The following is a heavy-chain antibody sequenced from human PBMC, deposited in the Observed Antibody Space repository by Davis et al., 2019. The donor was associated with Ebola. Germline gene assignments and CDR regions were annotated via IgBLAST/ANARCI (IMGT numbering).Heavy chain of an antibody. Sequence: PSETLSLTCTVSGGSISSGDYYWSWIRQPPGKGLEWIGYIYYSGSTYYNPSLKSRVTISVDTSKNQFSLKLSSVTAADTAVYYCATPIPRYSGYGVGGYYYYMDVWGKGTTVTVSS. J-gene: IGHJ6*03. D-gene: IGHD5-12*01. CDR2: IYYSGST. CDR1: GGSISSGDYY. CDR3: ATPIPRYSGYGVGGYYYYMDV. V-gene: IGHV4-30-4*01.